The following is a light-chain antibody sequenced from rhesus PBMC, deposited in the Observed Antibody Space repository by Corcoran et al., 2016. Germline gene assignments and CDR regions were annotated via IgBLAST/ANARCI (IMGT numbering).Light chain of an antibody. CDR2: KAS. CDR3: QQYSNHPFT. CDR1: QRISSW. Sequence: DIQMTQSPSSLSASIGDTVTINCRASQRISSWIAWYQQKPGKGPKPLIYKASSLQSGVPSRLSGSGSRTNFTLTIRSMQSEDFTTYYCQQYSNHPFTFGPWTKLDI. J-gene: IGKJ3*01. V-gene: IGKV1-22*01.